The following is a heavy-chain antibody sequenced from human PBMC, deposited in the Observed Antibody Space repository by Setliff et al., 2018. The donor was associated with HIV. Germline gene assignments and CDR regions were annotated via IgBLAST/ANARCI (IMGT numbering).Heavy chain of an antibody. V-gene: IGHV4-39*07. D-gene: IGHD3-10*01. CDR1: GDSISSVSYS. J-gene: IGHJ4*02. CDR3: ARSIYGSGTYPLDV. CDR2: MYSGGNT. Sequence: SETLSLTCTVSGDSISSVSYSWGWIRQPPGKGLEWIGYMYSGGNTYYKPSLKSRVTMSVDSSKNQFSLRLVSLTTADTAVYYCARSIYGSGTYPLDVWGPGTLVTVSS.